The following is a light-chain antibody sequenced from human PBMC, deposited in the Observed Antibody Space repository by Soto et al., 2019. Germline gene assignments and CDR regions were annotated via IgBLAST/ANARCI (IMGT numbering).Light chain of an antibody. J-gene: IGKJ4*01. CDR1: QSVSSD. CDR2: GTS. V-gene: IGKV3D-15*01. CDR3: QQYNNWPRT. Sequence: IVFTPSAFTLSSSLGEGITLSGRASQSVSSDLAWYHQKPGQAPRLLIYGTSSRATGIPDRFSGSGSGTEFTLTISSLQSEDFAVYYCQQYNNWPRTFGGGTKVDIK.